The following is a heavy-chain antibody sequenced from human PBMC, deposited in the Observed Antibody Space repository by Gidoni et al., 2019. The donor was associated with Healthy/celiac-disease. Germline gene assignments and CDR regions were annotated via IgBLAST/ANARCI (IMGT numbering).Heavy chain of an antibody. J-gene: IGHJ3*02. CDR2: IIPIFGTA. V-gene: IGHV1-69*01. CDR3: ASPPGYYDSSGYYSDAFDI. Sequence: QVQLVQSGAEVKKPGSSVKVSCKASGGTFSSYAISWVRQAPGQGLEWMGGIIPIFGTANYAQKFQGRVTITADESTSTAYMELSSLRSEDTAVYYCASPPGYYDSSGYYSDAFDIWGQGTMVTVSS. D-gene: IGHD3-22*01. CDR1: GGTFSSYA.